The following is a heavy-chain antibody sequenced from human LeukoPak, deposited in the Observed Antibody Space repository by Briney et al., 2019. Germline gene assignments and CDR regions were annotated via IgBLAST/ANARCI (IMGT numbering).Heavy chain of an antibody. CDR1: GGSISSSSYY. Sequence: SETLCLTCTVSGGSISSSSYYWGWIRQPPGKGLEWVVSMYYTRSTYYNPSRQRRASISADTSKNQLSLKLSSATAADTDVYNCESSVYSTNADSWGQGTLVTVSS. V-gene: IGHV4-39*01. CDR3: ESSVYSTNADS. D-gene: IGHD6-13*01. J-gene: IGHJ4*02. CDR2: MYYTRST.